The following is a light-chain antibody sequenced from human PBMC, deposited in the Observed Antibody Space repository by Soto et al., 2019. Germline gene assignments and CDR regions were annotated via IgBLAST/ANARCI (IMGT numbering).Light chain of an antibody. CDR3: QQYNDWPLT. CDR2: GAS. CDR1: QSVSSN. J-gene: IGKJ4*01. V-gene: IGKV3-15*01. Sequence: EIVMTQSPATLSVSPGERATLSCRASQSVSSNLAWYQRKPGQAPRLLIYGASTRATGIPATFSGSGSGTDFTLTISSLQSEDFAVYYCQQYNDWPLTFGGGTKVEIK.